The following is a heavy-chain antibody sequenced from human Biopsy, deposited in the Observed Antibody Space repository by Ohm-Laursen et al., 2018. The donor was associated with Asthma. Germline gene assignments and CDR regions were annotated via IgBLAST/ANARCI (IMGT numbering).Heavy chain of an antibody. CDR3: ARGDSSNWSHYYFDY. J-gene: IGHJ4*02. CDR1: GFAVSRDY. V-gene: IGHV3-53*01. Sequence: SLRLSCSASGFAVSRDYMFWVRQAPGKGLEWVSVIYNGGTSHTADSVRGRFTISRDYSKNTLYLQMHSLRAEDTAVYYCARGDSSNWSHYYFDYWGQGTLVTVSS. CDR2: IYNGGTS. D-gene: IGHD3-22*01.